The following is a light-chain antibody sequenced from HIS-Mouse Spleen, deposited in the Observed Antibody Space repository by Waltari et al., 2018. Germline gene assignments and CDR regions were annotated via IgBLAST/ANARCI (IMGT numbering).Light chain of an antibody. V-gene: IGLV3-21*03. CDR3: QVWDSSSDHVV. CDR2: DDS. J-gene: IGLJ2*01. Sequence: SYVLTQPPSVSVAPGKTARITWGGKNLGRKSVHWYQQKPGQAPVLVVYDDSDRPSGIPERFSGSNSGNTATLTISRVEAGDEADYYCQVWDSSSDHVVFGGGTKLTVL. CDR1: NLGRKS.